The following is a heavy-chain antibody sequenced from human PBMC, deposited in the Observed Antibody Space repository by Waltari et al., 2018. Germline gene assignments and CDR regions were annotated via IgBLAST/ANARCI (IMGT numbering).Heavy chain of an antibody. J-gene: IGHJ3*02. Sequence: QVQLVQSGAEVKKPGASVKVSCKVSGYTLTELSMHWVRQAPGKGLEWMGGFVPEEGEPSYAQKFQGRVTMTEDTSTDTAYMELSSLRSEDTAVYYCATDRCSSTSCYSSAAAFDIWGQGTMVTVSS. CDR2: FVPEEGEP. D-gene: IGHD2-2*01. CDR1: GYTLTELS. CDR3: ATDRCSSTSCYSSAAAFDI. V-gene: IGHV1-24*01.